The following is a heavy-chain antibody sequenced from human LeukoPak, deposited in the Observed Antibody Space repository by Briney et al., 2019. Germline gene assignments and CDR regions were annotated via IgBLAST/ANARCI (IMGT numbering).Heavy chain of an antibody. D-gene: IGHD5-24*01. J-gene: IGHJ3*02. Sequence: ASVKVSCKVSGYTLTELSMHWVRQAPGKGLEWMGGFDPEDGKTIYAQKFQGRVTMTEDTSTDTAYMELSSLRSEDTAVYYCATAFRDGPDAFDIWGQGTMVTVSS. V-gene: IGHV1-24*01. CDR2: FDPEDGKT. CDR1: GYTLTELS. CDR3: ATAFRDGPDAFDI.